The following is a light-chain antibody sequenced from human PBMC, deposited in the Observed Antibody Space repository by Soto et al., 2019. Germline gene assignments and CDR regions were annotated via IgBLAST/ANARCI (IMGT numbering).Light chain of an antibody. J-gene: IGLJ1*01. Sequence: SALAQPASVSGSPGQSITISCTGTSSDVGAYDAVSWYQQHPGKAPQVIIYRGTKRPSGVSTRFSGSVSGNTASLTVSGLQAEDEAEYFCCSSAPESTYVFGTGTRSPS. CDR1: SSDVGAYDA. CDR3: CSSAPESTYV. V-gene: IGLV2-23*01. CDR2: RGT.